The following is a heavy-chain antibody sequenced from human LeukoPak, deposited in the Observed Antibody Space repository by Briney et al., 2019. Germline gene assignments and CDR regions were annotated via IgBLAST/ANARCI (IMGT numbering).Heavy chain of an antibody. CDR1: GGSFSGDF. CDR3: ARLSTVTTSFDY. D-gene: IGHD4-17*01. V-gene: IGHV4-34*10. CDR2: INHGGST. J-gene: IGHJ4*02. Sequence: SETLSLTCAVYGGSFSGDFWSWIRQSPGKGLEWIGEINHGGSTTYNPSLQSRVTMSVDTSKNQFSLKLSSVTAADTAVYYCARLSTVTTSFDYWGQGTLVTVSS.